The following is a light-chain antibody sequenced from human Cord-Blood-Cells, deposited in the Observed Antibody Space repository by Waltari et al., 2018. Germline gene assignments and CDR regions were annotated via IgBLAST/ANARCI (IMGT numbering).Light chain of an antibody. CDR2: DQS. V-gene: IGKV3-11*01. J-gene: IGKJ5*01. CDR3: QQRSNWPPIT. Sequence: EIVSTQSTATLSLSPGERATLSCRASQSVSSYLALDQRKPGQAPRLLIYDQSNRATGIQARFSGSGSGTDFTLTISSLEPEDFAVYYCQQRSNWPPITFGQGTRLDIK. CDR1: QSVSSY.